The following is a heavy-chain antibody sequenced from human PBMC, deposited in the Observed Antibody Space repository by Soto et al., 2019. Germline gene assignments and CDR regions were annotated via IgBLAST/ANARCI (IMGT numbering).Heavy chain of an antibody. Sequence: PWESLQISCKGSGYSFTSYWTGWVRQMPGKGLEWMGIIYPGDSDTRYSPSFQGQVTISADKSISTAYLQWSSLKASDTAMYYCARNEDPYCSSTSCYDGGSWFDPWGQGTLVTVSS. D-gene: IGHD2-2*01. CDR3: ARNEDPYCSSTSCYDGGSWFDP. CDR2: IYPGDSDT. V-gene: IGHV5-51*01. J-gene: IGHJ5*02. CDR1: GYSFTSYW.